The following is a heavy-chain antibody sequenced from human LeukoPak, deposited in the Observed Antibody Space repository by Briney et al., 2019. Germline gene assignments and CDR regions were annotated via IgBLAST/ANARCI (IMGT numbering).Heavy chain of an antibody. Sequence: ASVKVSCKASGYTLTNYALNWVRQAPGQGLEWMGGIIPIFGTANYAQKFQGRVTITADESTSTAYMELSSLRSEDTAVYYCARAPYCGGDCYSRYFDYWGQGTLVTVSS. D-gene: IGHD2-21*02. J-gene: IGHJ4*02. CDR2: IIPIFGTA. CDR3: ARAPYCGGDCYSRYFDY. CDR1: GYTLTNYA. V-gene: IGHV1-69*13.